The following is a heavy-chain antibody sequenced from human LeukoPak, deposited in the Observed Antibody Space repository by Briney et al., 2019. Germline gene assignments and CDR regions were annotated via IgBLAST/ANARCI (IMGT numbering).Heavy chain of an antibody. D-gene: IGHD5-24*01. CDR1: GYTFTSYY. CDR2: INPSGGST. V-gene: IGHV1-46*01. Sequence: ASVKVSCKASGYTFTSYYMHWVRQAPGQGLEWMGIINPSGGSTSYAQKFQGRVTMTRDTSISTAYMELSRLRSDDTAVYYCARDLPSRDGYNSFDYWGQGTLVTVSS. CDR3: ARDLPSRDGYNSFDY. J-gene: IGHJ4*02.